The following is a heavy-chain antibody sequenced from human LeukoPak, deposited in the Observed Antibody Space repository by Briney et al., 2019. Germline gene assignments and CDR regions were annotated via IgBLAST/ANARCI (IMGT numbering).Heavy chain of an antibody. D-gene: IGHD3-10*02. CDR3: AELGITMIGGV. Sequence: GGSLRLSCAASGFTFSNYAMSWVRQAPGKGLEWVSYISSSSSTIYYADSVKGRFTISRDNAKNSLYLQMNSLRAEDTAVYYCAELGITMIGGVWGKGTTVTISS. CDR2: ISSSSSTI. CDR1: GFTFSNYA. J-gene: IGHJ6*04. V-gene: IGHV3-48*01.